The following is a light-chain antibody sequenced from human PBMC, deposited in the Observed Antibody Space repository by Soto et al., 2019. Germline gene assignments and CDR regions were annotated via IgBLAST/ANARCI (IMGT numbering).Light chain of an antibody. CDR3: LSYDSSLSAGVI. CDR2: VNT. V-gene: IGLV1-40*01. J-gene: IGLJ2*01. Sequence: QPVLTQPPSVSGAPGQRVTISCTGSSSNIGAGYDVHWYQQLPGTAPKLLIYVNTNRPSGVPDRFSGSKSGTSASLAIAGLQADDEADYYCLSYDSSLSAGVIFGGGTKVTVL. CDR1: SSNIGAGYD.